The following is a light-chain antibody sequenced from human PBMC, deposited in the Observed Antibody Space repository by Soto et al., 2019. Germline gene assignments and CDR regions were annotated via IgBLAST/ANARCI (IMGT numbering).Light chain of an antibody. CDR3: QQYNSYPWT. V-gene: IGKV1-5*01. CDR1: QSISSW. CDR2: DAS. Sequence: DIQMTQSPSTLSASLGDRVTLTCRASQSISSWLAWYQQKPGKAPRLLIYDASSLESGVPSRFSGSGYGTEVTLTISSLQTDDFATYYCQQYNSYPWTFGQGTKVDIK. J-gene: IGKJ1*01.